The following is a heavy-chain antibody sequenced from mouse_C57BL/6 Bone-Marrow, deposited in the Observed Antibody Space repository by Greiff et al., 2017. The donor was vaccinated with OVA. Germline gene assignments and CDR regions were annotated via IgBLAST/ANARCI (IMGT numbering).Heavy chain of an antibody. CDR3: TSYGNFDY. V-gene: IGHV14-4*01. J-gene: IGHJ2*01. D-gene: IGHD2-1*01. CDR1: GFNIKDDY. Sequence: EVMLVESGAELVRPGASVKLSCTASGFNIKDDYMHWVKQRPEQGLEWIGWIDPENGDTEYASKFQGKATITADTSSNTAYLQLSRLTSEDTAVYYCTSYGNFDYWGQGTTLTVSS. CDR2: IDPENGDT.